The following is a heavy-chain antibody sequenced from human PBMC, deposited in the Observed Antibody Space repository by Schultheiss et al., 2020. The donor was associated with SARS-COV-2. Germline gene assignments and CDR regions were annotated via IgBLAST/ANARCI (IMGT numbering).Heavy chain of an antibody. Sequence: SVKVSCKASGGTFSSYAISWVRQAPGQGLEWMGGIIPIFGTANYAQKFQGRVTITADESTSTAYIELTGLRSEDTAVYYCARGPDTSSYYYFYWGQGTQVTVSS. CDR1: GGTFSSYA. CDR3: ARGPDTSSYYYFY. CDR2: IIPIFGTA. V-gene: IGHV1-69*13. D-gene: IGHD3-22*01. J-gene: IGHJ4*02.